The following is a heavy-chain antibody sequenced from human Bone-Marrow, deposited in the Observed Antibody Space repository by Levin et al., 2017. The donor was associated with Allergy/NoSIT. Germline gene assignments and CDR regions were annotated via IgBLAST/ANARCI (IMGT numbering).Heavy chain of an antibody. D-gene: IGHD1-26*01. CDR3: RRDRGEWGQCYCDC. J-gene: IGHJ4*02. CDR1: AFTFSAYG. Sequence: GESLKISCAASAFTFSAYGMHWVRQAPGRGLEWVAVIWYDGSDSYYADSVKGRFTISRDNSKNTLSLQMNSLRAEDTAIYYCRRDRGEWGQCYCDCWGQGALVTGSS. CDR2: IWYDGSDS. V-gene: IGHV3-33*01.